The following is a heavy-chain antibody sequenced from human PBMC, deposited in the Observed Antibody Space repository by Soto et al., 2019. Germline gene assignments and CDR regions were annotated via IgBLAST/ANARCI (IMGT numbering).Heavy chain of an antibody. CDR3: AREPADDGGVSIGPRDYFDY. D-gene: IGHD1-1*01. Sequence: GGSLRLSCAASGFTFSSYWMSWVRQAPGKGLEWVANIKQDGSEKYYVDSVKGRFTISRDNAKNSLYLQMNSLRAEDTAVYYCAREPADDGGVSIGPRDYFDYWGQGTLVTVSS. CDR2: IKQDGSEK. J-gene: IGHJ4*02. V-gene: IGHV3-7*01. CDR1: GFTFSSYW.